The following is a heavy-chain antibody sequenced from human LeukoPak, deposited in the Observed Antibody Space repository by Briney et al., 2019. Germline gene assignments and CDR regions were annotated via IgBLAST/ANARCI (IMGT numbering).Heavy chain of an antibody. D-gene: IGHD6-6*01. CDR3: ATARGYSSSRAYFY. Sequence: SETLSLTCAVYGGSFSGYYWSWIRQPPGKGLEWIGEINHSGSTNYNPSLKSRVTISVDTSKNQFSLKLGSVTAADTAVYYCATARGYSSSRAYFYWGQGTLVTVSS. V-gene: IGHV4-34*01. CDR2: INHSGST. J-gene: IGHJ4*02. CDR1: GGSFSGYY.